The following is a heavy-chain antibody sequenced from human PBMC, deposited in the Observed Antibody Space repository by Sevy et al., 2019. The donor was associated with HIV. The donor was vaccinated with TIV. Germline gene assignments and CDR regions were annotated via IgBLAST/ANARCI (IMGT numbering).Heavy chain of an antibody. CDR2: IWYDGSNK. Sequence: GGSLRLSCAASGFTFSKYGMHWVRQAPGKGLEWVALIWYDGSNKYYADSVKGRFTISRDNSKNTLYLQMNSLRAEDTAVYYCVRGADYYDSSGDNYDYWGQGTLVTVSS. D-gene: IGHD3-22*01. CDR3: VRGADYYDSSGDNYDY. V-gene: IGHV3-33*01. J-gene: IGHJ4*02. CDR1: GFTFSKYG.